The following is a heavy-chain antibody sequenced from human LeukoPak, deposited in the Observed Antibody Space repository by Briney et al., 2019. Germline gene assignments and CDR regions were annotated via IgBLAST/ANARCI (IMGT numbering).Heavy chain of an antibody. J-gene: IGHJ4*02. CDR1: GGSTTTYC. D-gene: IGHD5-12*01. CDR3: ARDRSGYSEYYFDY. CDR2: FYPSWST. V-gene: IGHV4-4*07. Sequence: PSETLSLTCTVSGGSTTTYCWSWIRQSAEKGPEWIGRFYPSWSTYYNPSLKSRVTILIDKSKNQFSLRLTSVTAADTAVYYCARDRSGYSEYYFDYWGQGSLVTVSS.